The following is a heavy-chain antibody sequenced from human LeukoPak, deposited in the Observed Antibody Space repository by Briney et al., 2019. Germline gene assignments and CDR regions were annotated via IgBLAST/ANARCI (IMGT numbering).Heavy chain of an antibody. CDR3: ARNLWFGESSDAFDM. D-gene: IGHD3-10*01. Sequence: ASVKVSCKASGYTFTGYYMHWVRQAPGQGLEWMGWINPNSGGTNYAQKFQGRVTMTRDMSISTAYMELSRLRSDDTAVYYCARNLWFGESSDAFDMWGQGTMVTVSS. CDR1: GYTFTGYY. CDR2: INPNSGGT. J-gene: IGHJ3*02. V-gene: IGHV1-2*02.